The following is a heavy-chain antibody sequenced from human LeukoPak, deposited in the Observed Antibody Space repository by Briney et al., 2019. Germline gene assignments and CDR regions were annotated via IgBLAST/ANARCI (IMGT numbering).Heavy chain of an antibody. CDR3: ARNPTGYANYYYYYMDV. CDR1: GGSISSYY. J-gene: IGHJ6*03. V-gene: IGHV4-4*07. Sequence: PSETLSLTCTVSGGSISSYYWSWIRQPAGKGLEWIGRIYTSGSTNYNPSLKSRVTMSVDTSKNQFSLKLSSVTAADTAVYYCARNPTGYANYYYYYMDVWGKGTTVTISS. CDR2: IYTSGST. D-gene: IGHD3-9*01.